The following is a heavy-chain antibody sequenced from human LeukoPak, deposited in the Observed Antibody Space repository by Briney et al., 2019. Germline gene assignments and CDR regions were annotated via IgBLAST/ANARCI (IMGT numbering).Heavy chain of an antibody. D-gene: IGHD2-8*01. CDR2: IIPIFGTA. J-gene: IGHJ4*02. Sequence: GASVKVSCKASGGTFSSYAISWVRQAPGQGLEWMGGIIPIFGTANYAQKFQGRVTVTTDTSTSTAYMDLRSLRSDDTAVYYCARTNLDCKNGVCYDYWGRGTPVTVSS. CDR1: GGTFSSYA. CDR3: ARTNLDCKNGVCYDY. V-gene: IGHV1-69*05.